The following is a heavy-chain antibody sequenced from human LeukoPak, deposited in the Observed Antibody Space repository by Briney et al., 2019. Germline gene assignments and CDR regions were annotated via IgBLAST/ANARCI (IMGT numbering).Heavy chain of an antibody. Sequence: PSETLSLTCTVSGGSISSYYWSWIRQPPGKGLERIGYIYYSGSTNYNPSLKSRVTISVDTSKNQFSLKLSSVTAADTAVYYCARDDDSSGYYSSLWAFDIWGQGTMVTVSS. J-gene: IGHJ3*02. CDR3: ARDDDSSGYYSSLWAFDI. V-gene: IGHV4-59*01. CDR2: IYYSGST. D-gene: IGHD3-22*01. CDR1: GGSISSYY.